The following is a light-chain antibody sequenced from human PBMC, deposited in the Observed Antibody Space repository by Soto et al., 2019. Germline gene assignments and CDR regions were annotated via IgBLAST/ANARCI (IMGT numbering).Light chain of an antibody. V-gene: IGLV6-57*02. Sequence: NFMLTQPHSVSESPGKTVTISCTGSSGSIASNYVQWYQQRPGSAPTTVIYEDNQRPSGVPDRFSGSIDSSSNSAPLTISGLKTEDEADYYCQSYDSSNVVFGGGTKVTVL. CDR2: EDN. CDR3: QSYDSSNVV. J-gene: IGLJ2*01. CDR1: SGSIASNY.